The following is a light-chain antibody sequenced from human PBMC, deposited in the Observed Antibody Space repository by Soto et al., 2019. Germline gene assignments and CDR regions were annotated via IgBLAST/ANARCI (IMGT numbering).Light chain of an antibody. Sequence: EVVLTQSPGTLSLSPGERATLSCRASQTISNKYLAWYQQKPGQAPRLLIHGASNRASGIPDRFSGRGSGTDFTLIISRLEPEDFAVYYCQQYVSPPITFGQGTRLEIK. CDR1: QTISNKY. CDR3: QQYVSPPIT. J-gene: IGKJ5*01. V-gene: IGKV3-20*01. CDR2: GAS.